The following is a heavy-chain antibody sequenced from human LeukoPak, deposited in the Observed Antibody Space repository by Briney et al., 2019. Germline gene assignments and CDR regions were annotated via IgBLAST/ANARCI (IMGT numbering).Heavy chain of an antibody. CDR1: GFTFSSYA. Sequence: PGASLRLSCAASGFTFSSYARSWVRQAPGKGLEWVSAISGSGGSTYYADSVKGRFTISRDNSKNTLYLQMNSLRAKDTAVYYCANGRTAYCSSTSCYTSDYWGQGTLDAVSS. D-gene: IGHD2-2*02. CDR3: ANGRTAYCSSTSCYTSDY. CDR2: ISGSGGST. V-gene: IGHV3-23*01. J-gene: IGHJ4*02.